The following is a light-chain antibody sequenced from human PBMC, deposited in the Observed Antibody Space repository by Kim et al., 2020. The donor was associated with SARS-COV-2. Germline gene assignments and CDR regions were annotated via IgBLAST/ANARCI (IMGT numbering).Light chain of an antibody. Sequence: APGKTARITCGGNNIGSKSVPWYQQKPGQAPVLVIYYDSDRPSGIPERFSGSTSGNSATLTISRVEAGDEADYYCQVWDSSSDHAVFGGGTQLTVL. J-gene: IGLJ7*01. CDR3: QVWDSSSDHAV. CDR1: NIGSKS. V-gene: IGLV3-21*04. CDR2: YDS.